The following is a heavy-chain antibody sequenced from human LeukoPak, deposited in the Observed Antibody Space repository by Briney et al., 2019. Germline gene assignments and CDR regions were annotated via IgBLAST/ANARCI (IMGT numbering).Heavy chain of an antibody. Sequence: PGGSLRLSCAASGFTFSSYSMSWVRQAPGKGLEWVSSISSSSGFIYYADSVKGRFTISRDSAKNSLYLQMNSLRAEDTAGYYCARESGAGGYFSYYNVDVWGKGTTVTVSS. CDR3: ARESGAGGYFSYYNVDV. CDR2: ISSSSGFI. D-gene: IGHD7-27*01. J-gene: IGHJ6*03. V-gene: IGHV3-21*01. CDR1: GFTFSSYS.